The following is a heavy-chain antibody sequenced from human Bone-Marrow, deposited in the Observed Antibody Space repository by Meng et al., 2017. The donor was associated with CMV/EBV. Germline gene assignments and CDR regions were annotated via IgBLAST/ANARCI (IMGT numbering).Heavy chain of an antibody. CDR3: ARGPLLQH. Sequence: GSLRLSCEVHGGSFSGYYWNWIRQPPGKGLEWIGEISYSGNANYGPSVKSRVTISVSRSRNQFSLKLNSVTVADTAVYYCARGPLLQHWGQGTLVTVSS. CDR1: GGSFSGYY. CDR2: ISYSGNA. J-gene: IGHJ1*01. V-gene: IGHV4-34*01.